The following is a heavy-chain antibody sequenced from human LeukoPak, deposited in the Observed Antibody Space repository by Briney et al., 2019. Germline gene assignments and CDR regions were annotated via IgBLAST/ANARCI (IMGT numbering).Heavy chain of an antibody. J-gene: IGHJ5*02. D-gene: IGHD6-6*01. CDR2: IYPGDSDT. V-gene: IGHV5-51*01. CDR1: GYSFTSYW. Sequence: GEPLKISCKGSGYSFTSYWIGWVRQMPGKGLEWMGIIYPGDSDTRYSPSFQGQVTISADKSISTAYLQWSSLKASDTAMYYCARYSSSSASWFDPWGQGTLVTVSS. CDR3: ARYSSSSASWFDP.